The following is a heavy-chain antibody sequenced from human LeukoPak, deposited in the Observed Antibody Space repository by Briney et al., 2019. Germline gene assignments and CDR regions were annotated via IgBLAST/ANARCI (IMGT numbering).Heavy chain of an antibody. CDR1: GGSVSSYY. CDR2: ISDSGST. V-gene: IGHV4-59*02. J-gene: IGHJ4*02. Sequence: SETLTLTCTVSGGSVSSYYWSWLRQPPGKGLDWIAFISDSGSTYYNPSLKSRVTISLDTSKKQFSLKLTSVTAADTAVYYCARDFGPSRGFDYWGQGALVTVSS. CDR3: ARDFGPSRGFDY. D-gene: IGHD3-10*01.